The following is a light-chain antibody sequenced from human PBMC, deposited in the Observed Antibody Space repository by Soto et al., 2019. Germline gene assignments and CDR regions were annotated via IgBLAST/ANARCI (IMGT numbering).Light chain of an antibody. J-gene: IGKJ1*01. Sequence: DIPMTQSPSTLSASVGDRVTITCRASQSISNWLAWYQQKPGKAPKLLIHKASSLESGVPSRFSGSGSGTEFTLTISSLPPDDFATYYCQQYNSYRWTFGQGTKVEIK. V-gene: IGKV1-5*03. CDR3: QQYNSYRWT. CDR1: QSISNW. CDR2: KAS.